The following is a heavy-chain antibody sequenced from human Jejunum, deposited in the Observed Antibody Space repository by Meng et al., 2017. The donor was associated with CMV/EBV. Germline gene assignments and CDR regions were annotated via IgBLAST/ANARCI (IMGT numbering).Heavy chain of an antibody. D-gene: IGHD1-26*01. V-gene: IGHV4-39*07. CDR3: ARGGLPHLVGAYY. J-gene: IGHJ4*02. CDR1: GGSISSSDYY. CDR2: IHYSGST. Sequence: VSGGSISSSDYYWGWIRQPPGKGLEWIGSIHYSGSTYYNPSLQSRVTISVDTSKNQFSLKLSSVTAADTAVYYCARGGLPHLVGAYYWGQGTLVTVSS.